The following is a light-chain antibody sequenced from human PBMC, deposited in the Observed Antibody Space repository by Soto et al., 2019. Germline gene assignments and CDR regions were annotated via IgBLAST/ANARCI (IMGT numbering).Light chain of an antibody. CDR3: QQYKQWPIA. CDR2: GAS. CDR1: HSVDSN. V-gene: IGKV3-15*01. Sequence: VLTQSPTTLSVSPGERATLSCRASHSVDSNLAWYQQNPGQAPRLLIYGASTRATGVPARFSGSGSATQFTLTISSLQSEDFGFYYCQQYKQWPIAFGEGTRLEI. J-gene: IGKJ5*01.